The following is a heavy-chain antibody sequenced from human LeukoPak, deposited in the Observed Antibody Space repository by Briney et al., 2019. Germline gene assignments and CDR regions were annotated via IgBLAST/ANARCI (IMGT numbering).Heavy chain of an antibody. CDR1: GFTFSSYA. CDR3: ARDSNLGSYLDY. V-gene: IGHV3-30*04. Sequence: GRSLRLSCAASGFTFSSYAMHWVRQAPGKGLEWVAVISYDGSNKYYADSVKGRFTISRDNSKITLYLQMNSLRAEDTAVYYCARDSNLGSYLDYWGQGTLVTVSS. CDR2: ISYDGSNK. J-gene: IGHJ4*02. D-gene: IGHD1-14*01.